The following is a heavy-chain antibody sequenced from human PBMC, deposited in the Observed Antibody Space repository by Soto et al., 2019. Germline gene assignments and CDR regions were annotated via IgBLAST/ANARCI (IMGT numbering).Heavy chain of an antibody. Sequence: ASVKVSCKASGYTFTSYDINWVRQATGQGLEWMGWMNPNSGNTGYAQNFQGRVTMTRNTSTSTAYMELSSLRPEDTAVYYCAGMHDYGDYIFHYWGQGTLVTVSS. J-gene: IGHJ4*02. V-gene: IGHV1-8*01. CDR2: MNPNSGNT. D-gene: IGHD4-17*01. CDR1: GYTFTSYD. CDR3: AGMHDYGDYIFHY.